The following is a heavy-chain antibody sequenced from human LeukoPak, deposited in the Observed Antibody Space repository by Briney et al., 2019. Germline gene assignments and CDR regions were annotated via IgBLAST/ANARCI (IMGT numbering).Heavy chain of an antibody. D-gene: IGHD1-26*01. CDR1: GYRFTSYW. J-gene: IGHJ3*02. V-gene: IGHV5-51*01. CDR3: ARRRGRYSGDAFDI. Sequence: GESLKISCKGSGYRFTSYWIGWARQTPGKGLEWMGFIYPGDSDTRYSPSFQGQVTISADKSMSTAYLQWSSLKASDTAMYYCARRRGRYSGDAFDIWGQGTMVTVSS. CDR2: IYPGDSDT.